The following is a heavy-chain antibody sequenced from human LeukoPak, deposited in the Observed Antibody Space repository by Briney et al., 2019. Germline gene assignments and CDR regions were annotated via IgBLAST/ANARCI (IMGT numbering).Heavy chain of an antibody. CDR2: IGDTGTNT. CDR1: GFTFSSNA. Sequence: GGSLRLSCAASGFTFSSNAMSWVRQAPGKGLEWVSGIGDTGTNTFYADSVKGRFTISRDNSKSTVNLQMNSLRAEDTAIYYRVKDTGGGYCSGGSCSYWGQGTLVTVSS. CDR3: VKDTGGGYCSGGSCSY. V-gene: IGHV3-23*01. J-gene: IGHJ4*02. D-gene: IGHD2-15*01.